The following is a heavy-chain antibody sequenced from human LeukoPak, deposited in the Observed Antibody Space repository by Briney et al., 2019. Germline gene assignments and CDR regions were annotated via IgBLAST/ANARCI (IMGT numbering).Heavy chain of an antibody. CDR2: INYDGSNK. CDR1: GFSFRHYG. J-gene: IGHJ4*02. Sequence: AGGSLRLSCAASGFSFRHYGMHWVRQAPGKGLEWVAFINYDGSNKYYADSVKGRFTISRDQSKSTVYLQMTSLRAEDTAVFYCAKGTTDYDASDPLDFWGQGTLVTVSS. D-gene: IGHD3-16*01. V-gene: IGHV3-30*02. CDR3: AKGTTDYDASDPLDF.